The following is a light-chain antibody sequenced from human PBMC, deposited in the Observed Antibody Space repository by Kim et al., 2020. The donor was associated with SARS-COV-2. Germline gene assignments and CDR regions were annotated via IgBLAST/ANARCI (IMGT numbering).Light chain of an antibody. CDR2: QDT. V-gene: IGLV3-1*01. CDR3: PAWDSSSVV. J-gene: IGLJ2*01. Sequence: SYELTQPPSVSVSPGQTASITCSGDKLGDKYACWYQQRPGQSPVLVIYQDTKRPSGIPERFSGSNSGNTATLTISETQAMDEADYYCPAWDSSSVV. CDR1: KLGDKY.